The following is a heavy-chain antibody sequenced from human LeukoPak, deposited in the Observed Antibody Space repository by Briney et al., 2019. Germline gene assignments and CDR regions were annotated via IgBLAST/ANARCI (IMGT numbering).Heavy chain of an antibody. CDR1: GYTLTELS. Sequence: ASVKVSCKVSGYTLTELSMHWVRQAPGKGLEWMGGFDPEDGETIYAQKFQGRVTMTEDTSTDTAYMELSSLRSEDTAVYYCATSPLLDRTANYDFGYWGQGTLVTVSS. CDR2: FDPEDGET. V-gene: IGHV1-24*01. CDR3: ATSPLLDRTANYDFGY. J-gene: IGHJ4*02. D-gene: IGHD3-3*01.